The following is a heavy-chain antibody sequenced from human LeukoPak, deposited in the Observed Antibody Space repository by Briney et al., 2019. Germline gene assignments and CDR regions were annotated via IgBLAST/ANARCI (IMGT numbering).Heavy chain of an antibody. V-gene: IGHV1-2*02. J-gene: IGHJ4*02. CDR3: ARDHYHKIHSVMVTAPDY. CDR2: INPNSGGT. Sequence: WASVKVSCKASGYTFTGYYMHWVRQAPGQGLEWMGWINPNSGGTNYAQKFQGRVTMTTDTSTSTVYMELSSLRSEDTAVYYCARDHYHKIHSVMVTAPDYWGQGTLVIVSS. CDR1: GYTFTGYY. D-gene: IGHD2-21*02.